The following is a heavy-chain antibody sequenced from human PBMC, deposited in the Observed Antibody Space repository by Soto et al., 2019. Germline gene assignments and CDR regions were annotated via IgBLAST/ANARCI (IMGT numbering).Heavy chain of an antibody. CDR3: ARGGGVGVAGSAAFDM. CDR1: GYPVTAYY. D-gene: IGHD3-3*01. V-gene: IGHV1-2*02. J-gene: IGHJ3*02. Sequence: QLHLVQSGAVVKKPGASVTVSCSASGYPVTAYYMHWVRQAPGRGLEWMAGINPATGAAKYTQTCQGRVTMTRDTSTSTVFMKLAGLTSEDTPVFYCARGGGVGVAGSAAFDMWGQGNLVTVSS. CDR2: INPATGAA.